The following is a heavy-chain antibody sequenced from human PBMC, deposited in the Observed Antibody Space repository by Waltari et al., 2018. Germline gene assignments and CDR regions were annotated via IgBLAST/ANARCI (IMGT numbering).Heavy chain of an antibody. CDR2: IYHSGST. V-gene: IGHV4-38-2*01. D-gene: IGHD3-9*01. Sequence: QVQLQESGPGLVKPSETLSLTCAVSGYSISTGYYWGWLRHPPGKGLEWIGSIYHSGSTYYNPSRKSRVTISVDTSKNQFSLKLSSVTAADTAVYYCARVVQYYDILTGSLGAFDIWGQGTMVTVSS. J-gene: IGHJ3*02. CDR1: GYSISTGYY. CDR3: ARVVQYYDILTGSLGAFDI.